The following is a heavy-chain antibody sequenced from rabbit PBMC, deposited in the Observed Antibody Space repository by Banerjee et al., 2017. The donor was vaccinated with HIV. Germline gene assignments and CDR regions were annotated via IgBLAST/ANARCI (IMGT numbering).Heavy chain of an antibody. CDR1: GFSFSSSYW. V-gene: IGHV1S40*01. Sequence: QSLEESGGDLVKPGASLTLTCTASGFSFSSSYWICWVRQAPGKGLEWIACIYAGSSGSTYYASWAKGRFTISKTSSTTVTLQMTSLTAADTATYFCARTGAGGYDYGDLWGQGTLVTVS. D-gene: IGHD6-1*01. CDR3: ARTGAGGYDYGDL. CDR2: IYAGSSGST. J-gene: IGHJ3*01.